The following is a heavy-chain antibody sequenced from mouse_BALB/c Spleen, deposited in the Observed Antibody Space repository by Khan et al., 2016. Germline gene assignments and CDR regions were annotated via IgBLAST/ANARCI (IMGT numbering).Heavy chain of an antibody. D-gene: IGHD2-14*01. V-gene: IGHV1-80*01. J-gene: IGHJ3*01. CDR1: DYAFSRYW. CDR2: IYPGDGDT. CDR3: ARGTPFAY. Sequence: QVQLQQSGAELVRPGSSVKISCKASDYAFSRYWMNWVKQRPGQGLEWIGQIYPGDGDTNYNGKFKGKATLTADKFSSTAYMQLSSLTSADSAVYICARGTPFAYWGQGTLVTVSA.